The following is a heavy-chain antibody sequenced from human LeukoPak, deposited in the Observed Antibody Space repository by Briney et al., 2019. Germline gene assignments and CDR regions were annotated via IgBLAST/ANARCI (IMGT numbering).Heavy chain of an antibody. CDR3: ARALFYYDSSGYFFDY. Sequence: SVKVSCKASGGTFSSYTISWVRQAPGQGIEWMGRIIPILGIANYAQKFQGRVTITADKSTSTAYMELSSLRSEDTAVYYCARALFYYDSSGYFFDYWGQGTLVTVSS. CDR2: IIPILGIA. J-gene: IGHJ4*02. D-gene: IGHD3-22*01. V-gene: IGHV1-69*02. CDR1: GGTFSSYT.